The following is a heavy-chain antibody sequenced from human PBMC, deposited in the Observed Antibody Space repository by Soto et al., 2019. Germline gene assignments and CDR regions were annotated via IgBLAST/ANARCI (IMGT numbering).Heavy chain of an antibody. CDR1: GYSFTTHG. CDR2: ISAYNGDT. J-gene: IGHJ6*02. D-gene: IGHD1-1*01. Sequence: ASVKVSCKASGYSFTTHGISWVRRAPGHGLEWIGWISAYNGDTHYVQSFPGRLTMTPETSTRTAYMGLRSLKSDDTAVYYFGSDPPCSAILRGTPLIAVGGQGTTVTVSS. V-gene: IGHV1-18*04. CDR3: GSDPPCSAILRGTPLIAV.